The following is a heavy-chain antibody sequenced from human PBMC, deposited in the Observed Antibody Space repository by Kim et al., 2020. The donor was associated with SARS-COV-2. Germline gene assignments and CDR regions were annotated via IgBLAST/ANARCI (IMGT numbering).Heavy chain of an antibody. V-gene: IGHV3-13*01. Sequence: TYYPGSVKCRFTISRENAKNSLYLQMNSLRVGDTAVYYCARSPKSGWPDYWGQGTLVTVSS. J-gene: IGHJ4*02. D-gene: IGHD6-19*01. CDR2: T. CDR3: ARSPKSGWPDY.